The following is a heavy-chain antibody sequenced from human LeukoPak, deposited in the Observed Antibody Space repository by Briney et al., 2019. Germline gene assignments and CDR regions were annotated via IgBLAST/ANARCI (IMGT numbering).Heavy chain of an antibody. J-gene: IGHJ4*01. D-gene: IGHD6-19*01. V-gene: IGHV3-21*01. CDR1: GFTFSSYS. CDR2: ISSSSSYI. Sequence: PGGSLRLSCAASGFTFSSYSMNWVRQAPGKGLEWVSSISSSSSYIYYADSVKGRFTISRDNAKNSLYLQMNSLRAEDTAVYYCSRTLASSWLEPYPYYFDYWGHGTLVTVSS. CDR3: SRTLASSWLEPYPYYFDY.